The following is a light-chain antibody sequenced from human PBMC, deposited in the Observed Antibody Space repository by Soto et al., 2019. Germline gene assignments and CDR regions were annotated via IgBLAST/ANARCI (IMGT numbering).Light chain of an antibody. CDR1: QGISNN. J-gene: IGKJ4*01. Sequence: DIQLTQSPSFLSSSVGDIVTITCRARQGISNNLAWYQHKPGKAHNLLIYDVSTLQSGVPSRFSGRRFGTEFTLTISSLQPEYFATYYCQQLHAYPLTCGGGTKVEI. CDR3: QQLHAYPLT. CDR2: DVS. V-gene: IGKV1-9*01.